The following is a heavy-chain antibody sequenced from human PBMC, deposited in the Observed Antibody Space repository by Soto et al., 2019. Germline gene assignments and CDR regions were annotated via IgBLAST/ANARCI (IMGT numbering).Heavy chain of an antibody. J-gene: IGHJ4*02. CDR2: ISGSGGST. D-gene: IGHD2-15*01. Sequence: GGSLKISCAASGFTFSSYAMSWVRQAPGKGLEWVSAISGSGGSTYYADSVKGRFTISRDNSKNTLYLQMNSLRAEDTAVYYCAKDSVEVVGLFDYWGQGTLVTVSS. CDR1: GFTFSSYA. V-gene: IGHV3-23*01. CDR3: AKDSVEVVGLFDY.